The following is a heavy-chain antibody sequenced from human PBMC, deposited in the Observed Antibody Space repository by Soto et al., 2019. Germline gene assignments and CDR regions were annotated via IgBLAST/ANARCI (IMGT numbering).Heavy chain of an antibody. CDR1: GFTFSSYG. V-gene: IGHV3-30*18. Sequence: QVQLVESGGGVVQPGRSLRLSCAASGFTFSSYGMHWVRQAPGKGLEWVAVISYDGSTKYYAESVKGRFTISRDNSKNTLYLQMNSLRAEDTAVYYCANEMRGYSYATRRAFDIWGQGTMVTVSS. CDR2: ISYDGSTK. D-gene: IGHD5-18*01. J-gene: IGHJ3*02. CDR3: ANEMRGYSYATRRAFDI.